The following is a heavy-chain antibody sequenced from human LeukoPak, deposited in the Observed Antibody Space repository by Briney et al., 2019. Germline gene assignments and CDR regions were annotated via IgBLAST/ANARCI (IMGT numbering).Heavy chain of an antibody. CDR2: ISWNRGDI. D-gene: IGHD6-6*01. V-gene: IGHV3-9*01. CDR1: GFTFDDYA. J-gene: IGHJ6*02. CDR3: AKGTSSSVYYYYGMDV. Sequence: GGSLRLSCAASGFTFDDYAMYWVRQAPGKGLEWVSGISWNRGDIGYADSVKGRFTLSRDNAKNSPYLQMNSLRVEDTALYYCAKGTSSSVYYYYGMDVWGQGTTVTVSS.